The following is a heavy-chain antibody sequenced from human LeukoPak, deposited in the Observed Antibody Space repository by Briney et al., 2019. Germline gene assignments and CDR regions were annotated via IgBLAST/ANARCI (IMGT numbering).Heavy chain of an antibody. CDR1: GFTFSSYG. CDR3: ATSRRDGYGYRDLELPPSPVD. Sequence: GGTLRLSCAASGFTFSSYGMSWVRQAPGKGLEWVSAISGSGGSTYYADSVKGRFTISRDNSKNTLYLQMNSLRAEDTAVYYCATSRRDGYGYRDLELPPSPVDWGQGTLVTVSS. D-gene: IGHD5-18*01. V-gene: IGHV3-23*01. CDR2: ISGSGGST. J-gene: IGHJ4*02.